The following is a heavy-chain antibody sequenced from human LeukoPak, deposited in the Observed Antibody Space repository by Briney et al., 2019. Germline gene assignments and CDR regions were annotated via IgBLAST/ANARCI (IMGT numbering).Heavy chain of an antibody. CDR1: GGSISSYY. CDR2: IYYSGGT. CDR3: ALGDCSSTSCYVFDY. D-gene: IGHD2-2*01. Sequence: PSETLSLTCTVSGGSISSYYWSWIRQPPGKGLEWIGYIYYSGGTNYNPSLKSRVTISVDTSNNQFSLKLSSVTAADTAVYYCALGDCSSTSCYVFDYWGQGTLVTVSS. V-gene: IGHV4-59*01. J-gene: IGHJ4*02.